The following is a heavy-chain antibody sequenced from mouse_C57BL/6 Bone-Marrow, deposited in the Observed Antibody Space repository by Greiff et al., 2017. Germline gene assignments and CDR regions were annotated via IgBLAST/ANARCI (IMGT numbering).Heavy chain of an antibody. CDR1: GYTFTSYW. V-gene: IGHV1-55*01. Sequence: QVQLQQPGAELVKPGASVKMSCKASGYTFTSYWITWVKPRPGQGLAWIGDIYPGSGSTNYNEKFKSKATLTVDTSSSTAYMQLSSLTSEHSAVYYCARSRDDDGARDSWGQGTSVTVSS. CDR2: IYPGSGST. CDR3: ARSRDDDGARDS. J-gene: IGHJ4*01. D-gene: IGHD2-4*01.